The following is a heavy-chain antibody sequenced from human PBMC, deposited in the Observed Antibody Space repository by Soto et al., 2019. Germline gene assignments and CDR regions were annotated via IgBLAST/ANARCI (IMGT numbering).Heavy chain of an antibody. J-gene: IGHJ4*02. CDR3: ARRGRRYGDYRGFDY. CDR1: GYTFTSYG. Sequence: QVQLVQSGAEVKKPGASVKVSCKASGYTFTSYGISWVRQAPGQGVEWMGWITAYNGNTNYAETLQSRDNRTTDPSTGTAYMAVRSLRSNDTAVYYCARRGRRYGDYRGFDYCGQGTLVVVCS. CDR2: ITAYNGNT. D-gene: IGHD4-17*01. V-gene: IGHV1-18*01.